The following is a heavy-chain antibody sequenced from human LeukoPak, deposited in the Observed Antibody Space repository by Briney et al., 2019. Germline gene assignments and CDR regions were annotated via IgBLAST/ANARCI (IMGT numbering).Heavy chain of an antibody. J-gene: IGHJ5*02. CDR3: ARGTMITFGGVIVNGWFDP. CDR2: INQDGSEK. Sequence: GGSLRPSCVASGFTFSSYWMSWVRQAPGKGLEWVANINQDGSEKYDVDSAKGRFTISRDNAKNSLYLQMNSLRAEDTAVYYCARGTMITFGGVIVNGWFDPWGQGTLVTVSS. CDR1: GFTFSSYW. D-gene: IGHD3-16*02. V-gene: IGHV3-7*01.